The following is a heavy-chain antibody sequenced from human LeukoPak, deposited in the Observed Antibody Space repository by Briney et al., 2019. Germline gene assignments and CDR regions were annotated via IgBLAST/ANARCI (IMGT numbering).Heavy chain of an antibody. D-gene: IGHD2-8*01. CDR3: ARGSVYATLWSWFDP. CDR2: IYPGDSDT. Sequence: GESLKISCKGSGYSFTNYWIGWVRQMPGKGLEWMGIIYPGDSDTRYSPSFQGQVTISADKSISTAYLQWSSLKASDTAMYYCARGSVYATLWSWFDPWGQGTLVTVSS. J-gene: IGHJ5*02. CDR1: GYSFTNYW. V-gene: IGHV5-51*01.